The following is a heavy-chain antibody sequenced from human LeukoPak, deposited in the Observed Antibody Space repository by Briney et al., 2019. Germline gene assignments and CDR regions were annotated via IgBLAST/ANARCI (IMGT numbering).Heavy chain of an antibody. CDR3: AREKVMAGKTFDF. CDR1: GYTFPSHY. Sequence: ASVKVSCKTSGYTFPSHYMHWVRQAPGQGPEWMGAINPSGDRTNYAQNFQGRVTMTRDTSTSTLYMELSGLRSEDTAVYYCAREKVMAGKTFDFWGQGTLVTVSS. V-gene: IGHV1-46*01. CDR2: INPSGDRT. J-gene: IGHJ4*02. D-gene: IGHD2-8*01.